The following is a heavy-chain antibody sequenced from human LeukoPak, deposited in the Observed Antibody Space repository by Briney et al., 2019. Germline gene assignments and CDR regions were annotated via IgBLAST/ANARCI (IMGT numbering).Heavy chain of an antibody. D-gene: IGHD5-18*01. Sequence: SVQVSCKASGGTFSSYAISWVRQAPGQGLEWMGGIIPIFGTANYAQKFQGRVTITADESTSTAYMELSSLRSEDTAVYYCAGDNRGRYSYGEWGQGTLVTVSS. CDR2: IIPIFGTA. CDR3: AGDNRGRYSYGE. CDR1: GGTFSSYA. J-gene: IGHJ4*02. V-gene: IGHV1-69*13.